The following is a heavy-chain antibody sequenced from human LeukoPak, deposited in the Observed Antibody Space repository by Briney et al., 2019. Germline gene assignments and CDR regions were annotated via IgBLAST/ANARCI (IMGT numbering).Heavy chain of an antibody. V-gene: IGHV1-18*01. CDR2: ISVYNGST. Sequence: ASVKLSCKASGYSFTSYGICWVRQPPGQGLGWMGWISVYNGSTTYAQTLQGSVTMPTDTSTTTAYMEVKCLTSDDTAVYYCARVLGFGELGGFDYWGQGTLVTVSS. D-gene: IGHD3-10*01. CDR1: GYSFTSYG. CDR3: ARVLGFGELGGFDY. J-gene: IGHJ4*02.